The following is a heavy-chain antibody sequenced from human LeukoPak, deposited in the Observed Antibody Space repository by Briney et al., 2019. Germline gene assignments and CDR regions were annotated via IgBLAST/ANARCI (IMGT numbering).Heavy chain of an antibody. CDR2: IYYSGST. D-gene: IGHD6-19*01. J-gene: IGHJ4*02. CDR1: GGSINSYY. V-gene: IGHV4-59*08. CDR3: ARELAGGIAVAGNFDY. Sequence: PSETLSLTCTVSGGSINSYYWSWIRQPPGKGLEWIGYIYYSGSTNYNPSLKSRVTISVDTSKNQFSLKLSSVTAADTAVYYCARELAGGIAVAGNFDYWGQGTLVTVSS.